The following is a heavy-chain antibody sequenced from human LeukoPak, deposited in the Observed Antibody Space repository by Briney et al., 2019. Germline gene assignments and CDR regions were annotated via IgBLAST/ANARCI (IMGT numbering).Heavy chain of an antibody. CDR3: ARGRGIAL. Sequence: PGGSLRLSCAASGFTFDNYWMNWVRQAPGEGLEWVANMVDDGNKKNYVDSVKGRSTISRDNVKSSLYLQMNSLRVEDTAVYYCARGRGIALWGQGTLVTVSS. CDR2: MVDDGNKK. CDR1: GFTFDNYW. V-gene: IGHV3-7*01. J-gene: IGHJ4*02. D-gene: IGHD6-13*01.